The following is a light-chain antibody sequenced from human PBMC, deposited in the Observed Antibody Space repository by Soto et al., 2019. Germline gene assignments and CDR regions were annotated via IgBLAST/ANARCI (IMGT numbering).Light chain of an antibody. J-gene: IGKJ1*01. CDR3: QKYDSAPT. V-gene: IGKV3-15*01. CDR1: QSVSSN. Sequence: EIVLAQSPATLSVSPGERATRSCRASQSVSSNLAWYQQKPGQAPRLLIYGASTRATGIPARFSGSGSGTEFTLTISSLQPEDVATYYCQKYDSAPTFGQGTKVDIK. CDR2: GAS.